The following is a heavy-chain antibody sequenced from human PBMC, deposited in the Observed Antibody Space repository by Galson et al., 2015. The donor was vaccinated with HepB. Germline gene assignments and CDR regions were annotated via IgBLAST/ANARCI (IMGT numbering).Heavy chain of an antibody. Sequence: SVKVSCKASGGTFSSYAISWVRQAPGQGLEWMGGIIPIFGTANYAQKFQGRVTITADESTSTAYMGLSSLRSEDTAVYYCAREYTRSVGGVLYSSGWYSDYWGQGTLVTVSS. V-gene: IGHV1-69*13. CDR1: GGTFSSYA. CDR3: AREYTRSVGGVLYSSGWYSDY. CDR2: IIPIFGTA. J-gene: IGHJ4*02. D-gene: IGHD6-19*01.